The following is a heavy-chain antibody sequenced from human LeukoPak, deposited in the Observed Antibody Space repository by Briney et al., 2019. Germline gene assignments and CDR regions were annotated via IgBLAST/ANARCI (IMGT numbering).Heavy chain of an antibody. CDR2: INHSGST. CDR1: GGSFSGYY. CDR3: ARGSRRGYSGYDYRSYYFDY. D-gene: IGHD5-12*01. Sequence: SETLSLTCAVYGGSFSGYYWSWIRQPPGKGLEWIGEINHSGSTNYNPSLKSRVTISVDTSKNQFSLKLSSVTAADTAVYYCARGSRRGYSGYDYRSYYFDYGGQGTLVTVSS. V-gene: IGHV4-34*01. J-gene: IGHJ4*02.